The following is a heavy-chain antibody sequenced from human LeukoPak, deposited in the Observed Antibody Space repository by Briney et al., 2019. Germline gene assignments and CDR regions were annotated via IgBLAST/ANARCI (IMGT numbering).Heavy chain of an antibody. J-gene: IGHJ4*02. Sequence: SETLSLTCAVYGGSFSGYYWSWIRQPPGKGLEWIGKINHSGSTNYNPSLKSRVTISVDTSKNQFSLKLSSVTAADTAVYYCARGGVGIAARRFDYWGQGTLVTVSS. V-gene: IGHV4-34*01. CDR3: ARGGVGIAARRFDY. CDR1: GGSFSGYY. CDR2: INHSGST. D-gene: IGHD6-6*01.